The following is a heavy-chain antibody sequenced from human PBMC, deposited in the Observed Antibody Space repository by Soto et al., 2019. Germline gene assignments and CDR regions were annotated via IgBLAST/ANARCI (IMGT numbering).Heavy chain of an antibody. V-gene: IGHV4-34*01. CDR2: INHSGST. D-gene: IGHD1-26*01. Sequence: SDTLSLTCAFYGGSFSGYYWSWIRKPPGKGLEWIGEINHSGSTNYNPSLKSRVTISVDTSKNQFSLKLSSVTAADTAVYYCARGFSGSYYNWFAPWGQGTLVTVSS. CDR1: GGSFSGYY. CDR3: ARGFSGSYYNWFAP. J-gene: IGHJ5*02.